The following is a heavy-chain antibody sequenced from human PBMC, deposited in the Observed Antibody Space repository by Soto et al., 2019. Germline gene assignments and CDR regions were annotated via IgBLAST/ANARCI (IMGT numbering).Heavy chain of an antibody. CDR2: IKTDGTIT. CDR3: ARGGVIVVGLDV. CDR1: GFTFSTYW. Sequence: EVQLVESGGGLVQPGGSLRLSCAGTGFTFSTYWMHWVRQAPGKGLECVSRIKTDGTITGYADSVKGRFTISRDNAKNTLYLQMNSLRAEDTAVYYCARGGVIVVGLDVWGQGTTVTVSS. V-gene: IGHV3-74*01. J-gene: IGHJ6*02. D-gene: IGHD3-22*01.